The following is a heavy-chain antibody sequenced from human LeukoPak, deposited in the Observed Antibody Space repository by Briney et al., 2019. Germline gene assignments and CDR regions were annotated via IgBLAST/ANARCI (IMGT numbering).Heavy chain of an antibody. V-gene: IGHV1-69*13. Sequence: SVKVSCKASGGTFSSYAISWVRQAPGQGLEWMGGIIPIFGTANYAQKFQGRVTITADESTSTAYMELSSLRSEDTAVYYCARPTRGGGTLGAFDIWGQGTMVTVSS. CDR3: ARPTRGGGTLGAFDI. D-gene: IGHD1-14*01. J-gene: IGHJ3*02. CDR1: GGTFSSYA. CDR2: IIPIFGTA.